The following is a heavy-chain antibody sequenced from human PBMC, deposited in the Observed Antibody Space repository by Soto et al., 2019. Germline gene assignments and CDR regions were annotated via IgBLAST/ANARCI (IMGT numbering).Heavy chain of an antibody. J-gene: IGHJ3*01. CDR3: ARQERGSYYNDGDGAFDL. D-gene: IGHD1-26*01. CDR2: IWYGGRNK. V-gene: IGHV3-33*01. CDR1: GFPFSSYG. Sequence: QVQLVESGGGVVQPGRSLRLSCAASGFPFSSYGMHWVRRAPGKGLEWVAVIWYGGRNKYYAESVRGRFTISRDNSKNTLYLQMNSLRAEDTAVYYCARQERGSYYNDGDGAFDLWGQGTMVTVSS.